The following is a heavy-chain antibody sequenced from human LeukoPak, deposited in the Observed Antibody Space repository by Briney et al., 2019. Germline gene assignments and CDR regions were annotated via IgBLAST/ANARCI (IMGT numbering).Heavy chain of an antibody. CDR3: ARELDYGDYVGGPYYFDY. CDR1: GGSISSYY. Sequence: SETLSLTCTVSGGSISSYYWSWIRQPPGKGLEWIGSIYYSGSTYYNPSLKSRVTISVDTSKNQFSLKLSSVTAADTAVYYCARELDYGDYVGGPYYFDYWGQGTLVTVSS. D-gene: IGHD4-17*01. V-gene: IGHV4-39*07. CDR2: IYYSGST. J-gene: IGHJ4*02.